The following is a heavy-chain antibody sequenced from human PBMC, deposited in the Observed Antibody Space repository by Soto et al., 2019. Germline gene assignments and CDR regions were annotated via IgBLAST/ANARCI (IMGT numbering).Heavy chain of an antibody. CDR2: IIPIFGTA. J-gene: IGHJ2*01. CDR3: AGDDGIAVASSLYFDL. CDR1: GGTFSSYA. V-gene: IGHV1-69*12. Sequence: QVQLVQSGAEVKKPGSSVKVSCKASGGTFSSYAISWVRQAPGQGLEWMGGIIPIFGTANYAQKFQGRVTITADESTSLADMEFGRLLSEDTAVYYCAGDDGIAVASSLYFDLWGRGALVTVFS. D-gene: IGHD6-19*01.